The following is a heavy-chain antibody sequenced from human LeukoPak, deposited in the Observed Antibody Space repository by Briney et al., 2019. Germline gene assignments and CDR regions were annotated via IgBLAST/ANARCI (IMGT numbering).Heavy chain of an antibody. D-gene: IGHD4-17*01. V-gene: IGHV3-23*01. J-gene: IGHJ3*02. CDR2: ITGSGRGA. CDR3: SKDPNGDYVGAFDM. CDR1: GLTFSNYA. Sequence: GGSLRLSCTASGLTFSNYATTWVRQAPGKGLEWVSSITGSGRGAYYADSVKGRFSVSRDNSQNTVFLHMNSLRADDTALYYCSKDPNGDYVGAFDMWGPGTMVTVSS.